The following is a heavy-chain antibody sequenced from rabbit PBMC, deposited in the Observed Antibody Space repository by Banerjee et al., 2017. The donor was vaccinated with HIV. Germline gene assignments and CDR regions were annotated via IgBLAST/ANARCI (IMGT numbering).Heavy chain of an antibody. CDR3: ARYYSYGYAGGTYAANL. J-gene: IGHJ4*01. CDR1: GFTLSSYW. D-gene: IGHD6-1*01. V-gene: IGHV1S45*01. CDR2: IYAGSSGST. Sequence: EESGGDLVKPEGSLTLTCTASGFTLSSYWIYWVRQAPGKGLEWIACIYAGSSGSTYYATRAKGRFTTSKASWTTVTLQMTSLTAADTATYFCARYYSYGYAGGTYAANLWGPGTLVTVS.